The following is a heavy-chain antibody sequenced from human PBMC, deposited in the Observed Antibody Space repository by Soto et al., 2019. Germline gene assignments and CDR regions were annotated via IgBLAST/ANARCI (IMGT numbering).Heavy chain of an antibody. V-gene: IGHV3-66*01. CDR3: ARLNDYSFWFDP. Sequence: GGSLRLSCAASGFTVSSNYMSWVRQAPGKGLEWVSVIYSGGSTYYADSVKGRFTISRDNSKNTLYLQMNSLRAEDTAVYYCARLNDYSFWFDPWGQGTLVTVPQ. D-gene: IGHD4-17*01. CDR1: GFTVSSNY. CDR2: IYSGGST. J-gene: IGHJ5*02.